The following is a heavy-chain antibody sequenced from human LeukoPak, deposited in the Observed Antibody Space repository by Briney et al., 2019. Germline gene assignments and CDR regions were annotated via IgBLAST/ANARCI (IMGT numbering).Heavy chain of an antibody. Sequence: PGGSLRLSCAASGFTFSSYAMSWVRQAPGKGLEWVSAISGSGGGTYYADSVKGRFTISRDNSKNTLYLQMNSLRAEDTAVYYCVKDQDGSGRGGFDYWGQGTLVTVSS. J-gene: IGHJ4*02. D-gene: IGHD3-10*01. CDR3: VKDQDGSGRGGFDY. CDR2: ISGSGGGT. V-gene: IGHV3-23*01. CDR1: GFTFSSYA.